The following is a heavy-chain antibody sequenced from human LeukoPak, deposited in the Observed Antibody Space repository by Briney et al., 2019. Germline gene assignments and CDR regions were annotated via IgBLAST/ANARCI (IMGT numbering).Heavy chain of an antibody. CDR1: GFTFSNYW. CDR3: VRGSSGTVVRGVAWAWFDP. CDR2: IKPDGSEK. J-gene: IGHJ5*02. D-gene: IGHD3-10*01. V-gene: IGHV3-7*05. Sequence: GGSLRLSCVASGFTFSNYWMTWVRQAPGKGLEWVANIKPDGSEKHFVDSVRGRFTISRDNAKDSLYLQMNSLRAEDTAVYCCVRGSSGTVVRGVAWAWFDPWGQGTLVTVSS.